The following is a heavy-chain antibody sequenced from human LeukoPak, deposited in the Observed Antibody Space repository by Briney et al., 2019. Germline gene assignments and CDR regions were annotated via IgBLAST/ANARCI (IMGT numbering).Heavy chain of an antibody. Sequence: HPLSLPCAISGDSVSSYRAAWTRITQSPSRGLEWLGWTYYWSIRYCDYATSVKHRITINPDTSKNQLSLQLSAVTAEDKAVYDCAQSDSVRLGPESYYYFFVDVGGKGTTISVS. V-gene: IGHV6-1*01. D-gene: IGHD3-16*01. CDR3: AQSDSVRLGPESYYYFFVDV. CDR2: TYYWSIRYC. CDR1: GDSVSSYRAA. J-gene: IGHJ6*03.